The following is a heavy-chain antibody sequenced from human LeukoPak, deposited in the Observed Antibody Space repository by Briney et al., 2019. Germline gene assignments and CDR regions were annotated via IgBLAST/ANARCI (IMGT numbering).Heavy chain of an antibody. Sequence: ASVKVSCKASGYTFTSYGISWVRQAPGQGLEWMGWISAYNGNTNYAQKLQGGVTMTTDTSTSTAYMELRSLRSDDTAVYYCAREEGAYYYDSSGYYPLWGQGTLVTVSS. CDR1: GYTFTSYG. J-gene: IGHJ4*02. D-gene: IGHD3-22*01. V-gene: IGHV1-18*01. CDR2: ISAYNGNT. CDR3: AREEGAYYYDSSGYYPL.